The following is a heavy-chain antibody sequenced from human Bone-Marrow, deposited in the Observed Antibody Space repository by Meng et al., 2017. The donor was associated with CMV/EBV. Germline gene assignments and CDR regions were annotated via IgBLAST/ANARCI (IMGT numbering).Heavy chain of an antibody. CDR2: INPNSGGT. CDR1: GYTFTGYY. V-gene: IGHV1-2*02. J-gene: IGHJ5*02. CDR3: ARAVVYCSSTSCYLNWFDP. Sequence: ASVMVICNASGYTFTGYYMHWVRQAPGQGLEWMGWINPNSGGTNYAQKFQGRVTMTRDMSKNQFSLKLSSVTAADTAVYYCARAVVYCSSTSCYLNWFDPWGQGTLVTVSS. D-gene: IGHD2-2*01.